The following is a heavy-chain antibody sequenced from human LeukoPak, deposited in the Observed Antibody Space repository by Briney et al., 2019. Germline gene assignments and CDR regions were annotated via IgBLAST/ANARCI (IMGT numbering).Heavy chain of an antibody. J-gene: IGHJ6*02. V-gene: IGHV4-31*03. D-gene: IGHD3-16*02. CDR1: GGSISSGGYY. CDR2: IYYSGST. CDR3: ARDIVGSYGMDV. Sequence: SETLSLTCTVYGGSISSGGYYWSWIRQHPGKGLEWIGYIYYSGSTYYNPSLKSRVTISVDTSKNQFSLKLSSVTAADTAVYYCARDIVGSYGMDVWGQGTTVTVSS.